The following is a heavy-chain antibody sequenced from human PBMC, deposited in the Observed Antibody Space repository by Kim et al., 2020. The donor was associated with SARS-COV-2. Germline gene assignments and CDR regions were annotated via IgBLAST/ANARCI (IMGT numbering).Heavy chain of an antibody. CDR2: IKPDGSEE. CDR1: GFTFSSYW. D-gene: IGHD1-7*01. Sequence: GGSLRLSRAASGFTFSSYWMSWLRQAPGKGLEWVANIKPDGSEEQYVDSVKGRFTISRDNTKNSQYLQMNSLRAEDTAVYYCATSRNYAFDYWGQGTLVT. J-gene: IGHJ4*02. CDR3: ATSRNYAFDY. V-gene: IGHV3-7*03.